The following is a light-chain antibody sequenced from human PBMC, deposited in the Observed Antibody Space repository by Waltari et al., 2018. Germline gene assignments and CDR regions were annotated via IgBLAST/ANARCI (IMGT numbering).Light chain of an antibody. CDR2: WAS. J-gene: IGKJ4*01. Sequence: IVMTQSPDSLAVSMAERATINCKSSPSVLYSSNNKNYLAWYQQKPGQPPKLLIYWASTRESGVHDRFSGSGSGTDFTLTISSLQAEDVAVYYCQQHYSAPPTFGGGTKVEIK. CDR1: PSVLYSSNNKNY. CDR3: QQHYSAPPT. V-gene: IGKV4-1*01.